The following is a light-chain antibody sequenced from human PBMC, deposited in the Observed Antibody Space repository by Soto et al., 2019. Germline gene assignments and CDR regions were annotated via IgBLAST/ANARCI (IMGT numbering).Light chain of an antibody. CDR2: LEGSGSY. CDR3: ETWDSNTHWV. CDR1: SGHSSYI. Sequence: QTVVTQSSSASASLGSSVKLTCTLSSGHSSYIIAWHQQQPGKAPRYLMKLEGSGSYNKGSGVPDRFSGSSSGADRYLTISNLQSEDEADYYCETWDSNTHWVFGGGIKVTVL. V-gene: IGLV4-60*03. J-gene: IGLJ3*02.